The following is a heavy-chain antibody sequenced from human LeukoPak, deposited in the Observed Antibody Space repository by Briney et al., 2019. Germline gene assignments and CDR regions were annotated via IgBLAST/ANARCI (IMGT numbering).Heavy chain of an antibody. V-gene: IGHV1-69*05. CDR3: ARDKGPRAHGGYQLLRGGSGFDY. Sequence: RASVKVSCKASGGTFSSYAISWVRQAPGQGLEWMGGIIPIFGTANYAQKFQGRVTITTDESTSTAYMELSSLRSEDTAVYYCARDKGPRAHGGYQLLRGGSGFDYWGQGTLVTVSS. CDR2: IIPIFGTA. J-gene: IGHJ4*02. CDR1: GGTFSSYA. D-gene: IGHD2-2*01.